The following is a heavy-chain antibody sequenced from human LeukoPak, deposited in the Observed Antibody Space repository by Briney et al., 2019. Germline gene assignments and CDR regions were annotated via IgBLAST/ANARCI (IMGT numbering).Heavy chain of an antibody. J-gene: IGHJ4*02. CDR3: ARGMVRGVIVDY. D-gene: IGHD3-10*01. V-gene: IGHV4-59*08. Sequence: PSETLSLTCTVSGGSISTYYWNWIRQPPGKGLEWIGYIYYRGSTNYNPSLKSRVTISADMSKNQFSLKLSSVTAADTAVYYCARGMVRGVIVDYWGQGTLVTVSS. CDR2: IYYRGST. CDR1: GGSISTYY.